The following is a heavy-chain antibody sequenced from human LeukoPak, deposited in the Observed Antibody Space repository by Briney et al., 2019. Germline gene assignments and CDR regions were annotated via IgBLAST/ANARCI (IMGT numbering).Heavy chain of an antibody. J-gene: IGHJ6*04. D-gene: IGHD1-26*01. V-gene: IGHV3-21*01. CDR3: GRVTNRPPRVTFLPGSPAHSGMDV. CDR2: ISSSSSYI. Sequence: PGGSLRLSCAASGFTFSSYSMNWVRQAPGKGLEWVSSISSSSSYIYYADSVKGRFTISRDNAKNSLYLQMNSLRAEDTAVYYCGRVTNRPPRVTFLPGSPAHSGMDVGEKG. CDR1: GFTFSSYS.